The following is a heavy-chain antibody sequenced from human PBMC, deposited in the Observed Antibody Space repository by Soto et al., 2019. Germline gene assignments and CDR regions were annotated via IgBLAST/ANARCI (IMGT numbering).Heavy chain of an antibody. CDR3: ARDYDSSGYYLLPTGWFDP. V-gene: IGHV4-34*01. D-gene: IGHD3-22*01. CDR2: INHSGST. J-gene: IGHJ5*02. CDR1: GGSFSGYY. Sequence: SETLSLTCAVYGGSFSGYYWSWIRQPPGKGLEWIGEINHSGSTNYNPSLKSRVTISVDTSKNQFSLKLSSVTAADTAVYYCARDYDSSGYYLLPTGWFDPWGQGTLVTVSS.